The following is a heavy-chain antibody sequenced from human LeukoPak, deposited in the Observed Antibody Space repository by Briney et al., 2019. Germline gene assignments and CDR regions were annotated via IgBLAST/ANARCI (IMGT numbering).Heavy chain of an antibody. CDR1: GGAISSYY. CDR2: IYYSGST. V-gene: IGHV4-59*01. Sequence: SSETLSLTSTVSGGAISSYYWSWIRQPPGQGLRWIGYIYYSGSTNYHPSLKSRVTISVDTSKNQFSLKLSSVTAADTAVYYCARGDPGRGWFDPWGEGTLVTVSS. CDR3: ARGDPGRGWFDP. J-gene: IGHJ5*02.